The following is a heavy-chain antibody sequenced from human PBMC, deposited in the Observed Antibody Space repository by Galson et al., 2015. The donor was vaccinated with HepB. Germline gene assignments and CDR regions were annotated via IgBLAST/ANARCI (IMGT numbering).Heavy chain of an antibody. V-gene: IGHV1-69*04. Sequence: SVKVSCKASGYTFTSYAISWVRQAPGQGLEWMGRIIPILGIANYAQKFQGRVTITADKSTSTAYMELSSLRSEDTAVYYCANMVRGVMSAFDIWGQGTMVTVSS. CDR3: ANMVRGVMSAFDI. CDR2: IIPILGIA. CDR1: GYTFTSYA. D-gene: IGHD3-10*01. J-gene: IGHJ3*02.